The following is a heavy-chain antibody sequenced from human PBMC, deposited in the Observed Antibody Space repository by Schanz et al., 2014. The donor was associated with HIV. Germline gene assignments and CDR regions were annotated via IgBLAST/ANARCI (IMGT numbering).Heavy chain of an antibody. CDR3: ARDGSLNRGFDY. CDR2: ISGSGGST. CDR1: GFTFSRYA. V-gene: IGHV3-23*01. D-gene: IGHD3-10*01. J-gene: IGHJ4*02. Sequence: EEQVLESGGGLVQPGGSLRLSCAASGFTFSRYAMSWVRQAPGKGLEWVSSISGSGGSTYYADSVKGRFTISRGNSKNTLHLQMNSLRAEDTAVYYCARDGSLNRGFDYWGQGTLVTVSS.